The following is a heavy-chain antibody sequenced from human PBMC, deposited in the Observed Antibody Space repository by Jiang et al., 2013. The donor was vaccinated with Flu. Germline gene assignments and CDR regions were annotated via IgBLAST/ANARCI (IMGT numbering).Heavy chain of an antibody. V-gene: IGHV1-18*01. CDR2: ISAYNGNT. J-gene: IGHJ4*02. CDR3: ARTDPIRSLGY. D-gene: IGHD2-2*02. Sequence: FTSYGISWVRQAPGQGLEWMGWISAYNGNTNYAQKLQGRVTMTTDTSTSTAYMELRSLRSDDTAVYYCARTDPIRSLGYWGQGTLVTVSS. CDR1: FTSYG.